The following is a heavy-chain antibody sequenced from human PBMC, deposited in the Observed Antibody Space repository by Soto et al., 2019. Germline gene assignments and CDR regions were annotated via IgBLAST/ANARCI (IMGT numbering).Heavy chain of an antibody. D-gene: IGHD4-17*01. J-gene: IGHJ4*02. CDR1: GGSISSGGYY. CDR2: IYYSGST. Sequence: TSETLSLTCTVSGGSISSGGYYWSWIRQPPGKGLEWIGYIYYSGSTNYNPSLKSRVTISVDTSKNQFSLKLSSVTAADTAVYYCARDPNYGDYFDYWGQGTLVTVSS. V-gene: IGHV4-61*08. CDR3: ARDPNYGDYFDY.